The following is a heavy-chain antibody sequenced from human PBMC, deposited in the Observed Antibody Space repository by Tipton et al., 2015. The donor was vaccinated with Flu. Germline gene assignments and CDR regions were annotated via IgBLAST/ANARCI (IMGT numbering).Heavy chain of an antibody. J-gene: IGHJ4*02. CDR1: GFTFSSYA. CDR2: IWYDGSNK. Sequence: SLRLSCAASGFTFSSYAMHWVRQAPGKGLEWVAVIWYDGSNKYYADSVKGRFTISRDNSKNTLYLEMKSLRAEDTAVYYCARARYCSSTSCRREFDYWGQGTLVTVSS. CDR3: ARARYCSSTSCRREFDY. D-gene: IGHD2-2*01. V-gene: IGHV3-33*08.